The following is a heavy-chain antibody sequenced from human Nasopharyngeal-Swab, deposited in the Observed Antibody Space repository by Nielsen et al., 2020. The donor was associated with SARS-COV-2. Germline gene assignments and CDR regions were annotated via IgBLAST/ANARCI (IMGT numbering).Heavy chain of an antibody. CDR2: INPSGDST. V-gene: IGHV1-46*01. D-gene: IGHD1-26*01. Sequence: ASVKVSCKASGYTFTSYYMHWVRQAPGQGLEWMGIINPSGDSTSYAQKFQGRVTMTRDTSTSTVYMGLSSLRSEDTAVYYCARDGSSGGATSAFDIWGQGTMVTVSS. CDR3: ARDGSSGGATSAFDI. CDR1: GYTFTSYY. J-gene: IGHJ3*02.